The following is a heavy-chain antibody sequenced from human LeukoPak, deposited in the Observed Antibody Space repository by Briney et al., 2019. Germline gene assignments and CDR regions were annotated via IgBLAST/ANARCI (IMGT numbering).Heavy chain of an antibody. J-gene: IGHJ4*02. CDR1: GYTFSSYG. Sequence: ASVKVSCKASGYTFSSYGISWVRQAPGQGLEWMGWISAYNGNTNYAQKFRGRVTMTTDTSTSTAYMELRSMRSDDTAVYYCASLKTDGYFDYWGQGTLVTVSS. D-gene: IGHD5-24*01. CDR2: ISAYNGNT. CDR3: ASLKTDGYFDY. V-gene: IGHV1-18*01.